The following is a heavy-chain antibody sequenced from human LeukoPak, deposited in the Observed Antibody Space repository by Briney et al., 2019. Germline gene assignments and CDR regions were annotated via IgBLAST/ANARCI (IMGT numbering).Heavy chain of an antibody. CDR1: GYTFTGYY. D-gene: IGHD1/OR15-1a*01. V-gene: IGHV1-8*03. J-gene: IGHJ5*02. CDR3: ATSWFDP. CDR2: MNPNSGNT. Sequence: ASVKVFCKASGYTFTGYYMHWVRQAPGQGLEWMGWMNPNSGNTGYAQKFQGRVTITRNTSISTAYMELSSLRSEDTAVYYCATSWFDPWGQGTLVTVSS.